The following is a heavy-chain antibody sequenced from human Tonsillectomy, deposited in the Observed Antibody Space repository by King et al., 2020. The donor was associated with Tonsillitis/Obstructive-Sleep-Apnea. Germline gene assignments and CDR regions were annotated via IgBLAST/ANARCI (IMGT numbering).Heavy chain of an antibody. J-gene: IGHJ4*02. CDR1: GYTFTGYY. CDR3: ARMASRGVVIPAD. Sequence: VQLVESGAEMKEPGASVKVSCKASGYTFTGYYIHWVRQAPGQGLDWMGRINPCTGGTNSARKFQGRVTLTRDTAITTAYMEISGLRSDDTAVYFCARMASRGVVIPADWGQGTLVTVSS. CDR2: INPCTGGT. D-gene: IGHD2-21*01. V-gene: IGHV1-2*06.